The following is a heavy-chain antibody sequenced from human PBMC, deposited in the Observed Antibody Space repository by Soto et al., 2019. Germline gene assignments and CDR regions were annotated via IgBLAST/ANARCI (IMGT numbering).Heavy chain of an antibody. Sequence: LRLSCAASGFAVGGFYMNWVRQAPGKGLEWVSVMFTTGTTYYADSVKGRFTISRDDSKNTLYLQMNSLRAEDTAVYYCARERYSYGFDYWGQGTVVPSPQ. CDR2: MFTTGTT. CDR3: ARERYSYGFDY. D-gene: IGHD5-18*01. V-gene: IGHV3-53*01. J-gene: IGHJ4*02. CDR1: GFAVGGFY.